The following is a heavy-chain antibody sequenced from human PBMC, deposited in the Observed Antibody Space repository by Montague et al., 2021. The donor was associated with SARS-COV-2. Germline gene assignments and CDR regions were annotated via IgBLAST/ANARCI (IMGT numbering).Heavy chain of an antibody. D-gene: IGHD3-10*01. CDR3: ARLYYYGSGRRMGYYYYGMDV. CDR2: ISSSSSTI. V-gene: IGHV3-48*04. CDR1: GLTFSSYS. Sequence: SLRLSCAASGLTFSSYSMNWVRQAPGKGLEWVSYISSSSSTIYYADSVKGRFTTSRDNAKNSLYLQMNSLRAEDTAVYYCARLYYYGSGRRMGYYYYGMDVWGQGTTVTVSS. J-gene: IGHJ6*02.